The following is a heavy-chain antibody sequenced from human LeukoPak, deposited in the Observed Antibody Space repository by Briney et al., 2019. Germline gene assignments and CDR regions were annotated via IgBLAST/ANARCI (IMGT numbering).Heavy chain of an antibody. CDR2: ISGDGATT. V-gene: IGHV3-21*01. CDR3: ARDSKLYYGSGSYPDY. Sequence: GGSLRLSCAASGFPFSSYAMTWVRQAPGKGLEWVSSISGDGATTYHADSVKGRFTISRDNAKNSLYLQMNSLRAEDTAVYYCARDSKLYYGSGSYPDYWGQGTLVTVSS. D-gene: IGHD3-10*01. J-gene: IGHJ4*02. CDR1: GFPFSSYA.